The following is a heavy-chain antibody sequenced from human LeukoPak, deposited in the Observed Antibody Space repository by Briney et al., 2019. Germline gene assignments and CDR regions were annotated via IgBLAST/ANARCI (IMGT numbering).Heavy chain of an antibody. D-gene: IGHD3-16*01. CDR3: ARMCVSGGIYCRAFDI. V-gene: IGHV3-11*03. Sequence: GGSLRLSCAASGFTISDSYMCWICQAPGKGLEWVSYISGSNTHTNYAESVKGRFTISRDNAKNSLYLQMNSLRAEDTAVYYCARMCVSGGIYCRAFDIWGQGTMVTVSS. CDR2: ISGSNTHT. CDR1: GFTISDSY. J-gene: IGHJ3*02.